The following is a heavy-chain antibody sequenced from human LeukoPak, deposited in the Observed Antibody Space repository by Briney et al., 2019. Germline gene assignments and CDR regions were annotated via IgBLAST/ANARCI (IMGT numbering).Heavy chain of an antibody. J-gene: IGHJ4*02. CDR1: GFTVSSNY. CDR3: ARGLNYYDSSGYGEYFDY. CDR2: IYSGGST. Sequence: GGSLRLSCAASGFTVSSNYMSWVRQAPGKGLEWVSVIYSGGSTYYADSVKGRFTISRDNSKNTLYLQMNSLRAEDTAVYYCARGLNYYDSSGYGEYFDYWGQGTLVTVSS. V-gene: IGHV3-66*01. D-gene: IGHD3-22*01.